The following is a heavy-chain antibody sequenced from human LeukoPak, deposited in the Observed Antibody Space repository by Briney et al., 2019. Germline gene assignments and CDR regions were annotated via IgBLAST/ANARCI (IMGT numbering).Heavy chain of an antibody. D-gene: IGHD4-17*01. CDR1: GFTFSKYA. V-gene: IGHV3-23*01. CDR2: ISPSDGNT. CDR3: AKDSSVPYGITD. Sequence: GGSLRLSCAASGFTFSKYAMSWVRQAPGKGLEWVSAISPSDGNTFYVGSVKGRFTISRDNSKNTLSLQMNSLRAKDTALYYCAKDSSVPYGITDWGQGTLVTVSS. J-gene: IGHJ4*02.